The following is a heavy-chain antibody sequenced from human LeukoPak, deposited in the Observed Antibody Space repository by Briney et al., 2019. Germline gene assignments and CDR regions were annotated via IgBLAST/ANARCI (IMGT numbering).Heavy chain of an antibody. D-gene: IGHD1-26*01. J-gene: IGHJ4*02. CDR1: GFTFSNAW. Sequence: GRSLRLSCAASGFTFSNAWMNWVRQAPGKGLEWVGRIKSKTDGGTTDYTAPVKGRFTISRDDSKNTLYLHMNSLKTEDTAVYYCTTGPYSGSYQISDYWGQGTLVTVSS. V-gene: IGHV3-15*07. CDR2: IKSKTDGGTT. CDR3: TTGPYSGSYQISDY.